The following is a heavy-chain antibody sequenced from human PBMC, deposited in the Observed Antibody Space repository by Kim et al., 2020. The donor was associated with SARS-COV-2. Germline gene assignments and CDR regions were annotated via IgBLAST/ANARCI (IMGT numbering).Heavy chain of an antibody. Sequence: GGSLRLSCAASGFTFSKYWMHWVRQVPGKGLAWVSLINSDGTWTNYADSVRGRFTISRDNAKNRVDLQMNGLRAEDTAVYYCARERGDGNRDSWRKGTL. CDR3: ARERGDGNRDS. CDR1: GFTFSKYW. CDR2: INSDGTWT. J-gene: IGHJ5*02. D-gene: IGHD2-21*01. V-gene: IGHV3-74*01.